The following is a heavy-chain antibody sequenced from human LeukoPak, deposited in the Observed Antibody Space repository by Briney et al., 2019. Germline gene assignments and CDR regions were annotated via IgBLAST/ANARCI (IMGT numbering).Heavy chain of an antibody. CDR1: GGSTSSSTYY. D-gene: IGHD3-22*01. J-gene: IGHJ3*02. V-gene: IGHV4-39*07. CDR2: IYDSGST. CDR3: ASRSYYYDSSGYLGGFRAFDI. Sequence: SETLSLTCTVSGGSTSSSTYYWDWIRQPPGKGLEWIGNIYDSGSTNYNPSLKSRVTISVDTSKNQFSLKLSSVTAADTAVYYCASRSYYYDSSGYLGGFRAFDIWGQGTMVTVSS.